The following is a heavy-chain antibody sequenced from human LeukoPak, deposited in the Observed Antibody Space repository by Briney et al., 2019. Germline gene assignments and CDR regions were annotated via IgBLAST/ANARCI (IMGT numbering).Heavy chain of an antibody. CDR2: IHYIGDST. Sequence: GGSLRLSCAASGSTFSNYAMSWVRQAPGKGLEWVSSIHYIGDSTYYADSVKGRFTISRDNSKNTLFLQMSSLRAEDTAVYYCAKVIREVDMSHDYWGQGALVTVSS. D-gene: IGHD5-24*01. CDR1: GSTFSNYA. CDR3: AKVIREVDMSHDY. V-gene: IGHV3-23*01. J-gene: IGHJ4*02.